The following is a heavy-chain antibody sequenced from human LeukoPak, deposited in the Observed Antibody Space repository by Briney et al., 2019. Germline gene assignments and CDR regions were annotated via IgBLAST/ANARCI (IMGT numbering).Heavy chain of an antibody. D-gene: IGHD1-26*01. CDR2: IKPKTDGGTT. CDR3: TWEWELLYY. CDR1: GFTFSNAW. V-gene: IGHV3-15*01. Sequence: GGSLRLSCVASGFTFSNAWMSWVRQAPGKGLEWVGRIKPKTDGGTTDHAAPVKGRFTISRDDSKNTLYLQMNSLKTEDTAVYYCTWEWELLYYWGQGTPVTVSS. J-gene: IGHJ4*02.